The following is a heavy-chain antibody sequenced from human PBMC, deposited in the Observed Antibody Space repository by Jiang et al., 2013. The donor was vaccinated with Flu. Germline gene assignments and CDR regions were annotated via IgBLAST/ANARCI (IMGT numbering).Heavy chain of an antibody. CDR2: INPNSGGT. CDR1: GYTFTGYY. D-gene: IGHD2-2*02. Sequence: GAEVKKPGASVKVSCKASGYTFTGYYMHWVRQAPGQGLEWMGWINPNSGGTNYAQKFQGRVTMTRDTSISTAYMELSRLRSDDTAVYYCASSHPSSLHCSSTSCYSFRFDGYYYYYGMDV. CDR3: ASSHPSSLHCSSTSCYSFRFDGYYYYYGMDV. J-gene: IGHJ6*01. V-gene: IGHV1-2*02.